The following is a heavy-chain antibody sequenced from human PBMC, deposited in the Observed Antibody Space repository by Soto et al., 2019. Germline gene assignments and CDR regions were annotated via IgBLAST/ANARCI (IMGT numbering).Heavy chain of an antibody. CDR2: IYHSGST. V-gene: IGHV4-30-2*01. CDR1: GGSISSGGYS. J-gene: IGHJ4*02. Sequence: QLQLQESGSGLVKPSQTLSLTCAVSGGSISSGGYSWSWIRQPPGKGLEWLGYIYHSGSTYYNPSLKSRVTISVDRSKNQFSLKLSSVTAADTAVYYCARASTVYDILTYFDYWGQGTLVTVSS. CDR3: ARASTVYDILTYFDY. D-gene: IGHD3-9*01.